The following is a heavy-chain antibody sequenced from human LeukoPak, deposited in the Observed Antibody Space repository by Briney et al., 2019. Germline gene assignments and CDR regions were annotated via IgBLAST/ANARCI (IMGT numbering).Heavy chain of an antibody. CDR1: GFTFSSYA. CDR3: ARDRYGIQRDYFDY. Sequence: GGSLRLSCAASGFTFSSYAMSWVRQAPGKGLEWVSAISGSGGSTYYADSVKGRFTISRDNSKNTLYLQMNSLRADDTAVYYCARDRYGIQRDYFDYWGQGILVTVSS. J-gene: IGHJ4*02. CDR2: ISGSGGST. D-gene: IGHD5-18*01. V-gene: IGHV3-23*01.